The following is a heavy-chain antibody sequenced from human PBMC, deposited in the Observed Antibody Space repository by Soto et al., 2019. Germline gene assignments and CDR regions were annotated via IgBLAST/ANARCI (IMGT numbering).Heavy chain of an antibody. Sequence: EAQLVESGGGLVQPGGSLRLSCAASGFTFSNYEMHWVRQAPGKGLEYVSGISNNGAHTDYAKSVKGRFTIARDNSENNLYRQMGSLRAEDMSLYYCARRGYGSRWPNVYMDVCGKGTTVTVSS. CDR3: ARRGYGSRWPNVYMDV. CDR1: GFTFSNYE. J-gene: IGHJ6*03. D-gene: IGHD6-13*01. V-gene: IGHV3-64*01. CDR2: ISNNGAHT.